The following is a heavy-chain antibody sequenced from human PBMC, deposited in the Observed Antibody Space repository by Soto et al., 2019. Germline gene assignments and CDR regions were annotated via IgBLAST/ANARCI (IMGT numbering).Heavy chain of an antibody. J-gene: IGHJ6*02. CDR2: IGIGADT. CDR1: GFTFGSYG. Sequence: GGSLRLSCEVSGFTFGSYGMSWVRQAPDKGLEWVSTIGIGADTYYADSVKGRFTISRDNSKNTLFLQMNSLRAEDKALYFCAKDGTNAGIHYVGMDVWGQGTTVTVSS. V-gene: IGHV3-23*01. D-gene: IGHD2-2*02. CDR3: AKDGTNAGIHYVGMDV.